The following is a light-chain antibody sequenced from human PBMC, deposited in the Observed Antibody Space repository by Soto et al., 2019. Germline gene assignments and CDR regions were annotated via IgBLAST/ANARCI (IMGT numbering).Light chain of an antibody. CDR2: GES. CDR3: QKYRMSPNT. Sequence: ENVLTQSPDTLSLSPGERTTLSCRASQRVDDSHLAWYQLRTGQAPRLLIYGESTRATGIPDRLSGSGSGTDLSLTIRGLKPEDFAVYYCQKYRMSPNTCGQGTRLEIK. V-gene: IGKV3-20*01. CDR1: QRVDDSH. J-gene: IGKJ5*01.